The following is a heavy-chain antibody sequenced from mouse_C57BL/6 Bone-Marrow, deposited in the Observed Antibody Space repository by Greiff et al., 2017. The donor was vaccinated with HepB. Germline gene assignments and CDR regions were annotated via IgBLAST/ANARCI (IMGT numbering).Heavy chain of an antibody. CDR2: IYPGSGST. CDR3: AGAIYYYGSSWYFDV. J-gene: IGHJ1*03. Sequence: QVHVKQPGAELVKPGASVKMSCKASGYTFTSYWITWVKQRPGQGLEWIGDIYPGSGSTNYNEKFKSKATLTVDTSSSTAYMQLSSLTSEDSAVYYCAGAIYYYGSSWYFDVWGTGTTVTVSS. D-gene: IGHD1-1*01. V-gene: IGHV1-55*01. CDR1: GYTFTSYW.